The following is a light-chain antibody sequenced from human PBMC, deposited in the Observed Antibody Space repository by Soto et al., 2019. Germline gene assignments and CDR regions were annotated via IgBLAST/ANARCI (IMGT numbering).Light chain of an antibody. Sequence: DIQMTPSPSSLSASVGDTVTITCRASQDITNYVAWFQQRPGQAPKSLIYAASSLQSGVTSKFSGSGSGTHFTLTINSLQPEDFATYYCQHYNSYSEAFGQGTKVDIK. CDR2: AAS. CDR3: QHYNSYSEA. CDR1: QDITNY. J-gene: IGKJ1*01. V-gene: IGKV1-16*02.